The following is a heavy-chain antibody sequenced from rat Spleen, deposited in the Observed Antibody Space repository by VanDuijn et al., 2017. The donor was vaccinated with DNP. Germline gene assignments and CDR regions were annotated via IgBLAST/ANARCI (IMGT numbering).Heavy chain of an antibody. Sequence: EVQLVETGGGLVQPGRSLKLSCAASGFTFSSYWMYWIRQAPGKGLEWVASINTDGGTTYYPDSVKGRFTISRDNAENTIYLQMNSLRSEDTATFYCAKDVDYGYAMDVWGQGTSVTVSS. CDR1: GFTFSSYW. CDR3: AKDVDYGYAMDV. J-gene: IGHJ4*01. CDR2: INTDGGTT. D-gene: IGHD1-11*01. V-gene: IGHV5-58*01.